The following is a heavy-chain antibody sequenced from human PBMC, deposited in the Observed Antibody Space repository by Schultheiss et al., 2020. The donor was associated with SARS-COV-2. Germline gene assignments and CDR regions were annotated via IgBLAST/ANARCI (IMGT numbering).Heavy chain of an antibody. J-gene: IGHJ3*02. CDR1: GGSISSYY. CDR3: ARDSFPNDAFDI. D-gene: IGHD2/OR15-2a*01. V-gene: IGHV4-59*01. Sequence: SETLSLTCAVYGGSISSYYWSWIRQPAGKGLEWIGYIYYSGSTYYNPSLKSRVTISVDTSKNQFSLKLSSVTAADTAVYYCARDSFPNDAFDIWGQGTMVTVSS. CDR2: IYYSGST.